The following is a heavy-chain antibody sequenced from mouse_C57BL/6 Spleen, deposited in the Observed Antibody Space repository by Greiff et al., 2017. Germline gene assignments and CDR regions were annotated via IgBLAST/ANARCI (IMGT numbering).Heavy chain of an antibody. CDR1: GFNIKDDY. D-gene: IGHD1-1*01. CDR2: IDPENGDT. J-gene: IGHJ2*01. Sequence: EVQLQQSGAELVRPGASVKLSCTASGFNIKDDYLHWVKQRPEQGLAWIGWIDPENGDTEYASKFQGKATITAGTSSNTADLQLSSLTSEDTAVYYCTTVGPTGYFDYWGQGTTLTVSS. CDR3: TTVGPTGYFDY. V-gene: IGHV14-4*01.